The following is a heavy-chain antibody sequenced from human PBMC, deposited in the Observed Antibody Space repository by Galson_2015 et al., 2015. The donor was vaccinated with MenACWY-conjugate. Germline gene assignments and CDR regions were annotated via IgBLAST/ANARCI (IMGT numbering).Heavy chain of an antibody. CDR3: ALRKGECRSTSCFADY. CDR2: ICGSGDDT. Sequence: SLRLSCAASGFTFSSYAMTWVRQAPGEGLEWVSAICGSGDDTYYADSVKGRFTISRDNSKNTLYVQMKSLRVEDTAVYYCALRKGECRSTSCFADYWGQGTLVTVSS. D-gene: IGHD2-2*01. J-gene: IGHJ4*02. CDR1: GFTFSSYA. V-gene: IGHV3-23*01.